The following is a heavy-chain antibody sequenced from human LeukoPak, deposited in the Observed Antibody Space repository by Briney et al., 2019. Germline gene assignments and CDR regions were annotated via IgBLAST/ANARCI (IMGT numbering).Heavy chain of an antibody. J-gene: IGHJ5*02. D-gene: IGHD6-6*01. CDR2: MNPNSGNT. Sequence: ASVKVSCKASGYTFTSYDINWVRQATGQGLEWMGWMNPNSGNTGYAQKFQGRVTMTRNTSISTAYMELSSLRSEDTAVYYCARRKIGYGGRPPYSSSSYWFDPWGQGTLVTVSS. V-gene: IGHV1-8*01. CDR3: ARRKIGYGGRPPYSSSSYWFDP. CDR1: GYTFTSYD.